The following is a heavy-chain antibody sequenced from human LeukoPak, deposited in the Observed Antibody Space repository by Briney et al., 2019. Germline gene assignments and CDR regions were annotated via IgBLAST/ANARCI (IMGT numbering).Heavy chain of an antibody. J-gene: IGHJ4*02. CDR3: ARGGQWELPYYFDY. CDR2: ISSSSSYI. Sequence: GGSLRLSCAASGFTFSSYSMNWVRQAPGKGLEWVSSISSSSSYIYYADSVKGRFTISRDNAKNSLYLQMNSLGAEDTAAYYCARGGQWELPYYFDYWGQGTLVTVSS. D-gene: IGHD1-26*01. V-gene: IGHV3-21*01. CDR1: GFTFSSYS.